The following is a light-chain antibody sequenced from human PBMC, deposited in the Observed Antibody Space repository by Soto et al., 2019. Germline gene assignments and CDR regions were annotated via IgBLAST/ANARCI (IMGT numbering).Light chain of an antibody. CDR3: QQRSNWQLT. Sequence: EIVLTQSPATLSLSPGERATLSCRASQSVSSYLAWYQQKPGQAPRLLIYDASNRATGIPARFSGSGSGTDFTLTISSLEPEEFAVYYCQQRSNWQLTFGGGTKVDIK. CDR1: QSVSSY. CDR2: DAS. J-gene: IGKJ4*01. V-gene: IGKV3-11*01.